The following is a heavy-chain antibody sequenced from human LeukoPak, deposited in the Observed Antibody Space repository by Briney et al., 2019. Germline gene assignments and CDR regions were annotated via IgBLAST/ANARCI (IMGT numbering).Heavy chain of an antibody. D-gene: IGHD6-19*01. CDR1: GFTFSRYS. CDR3: ARSSDWYSSLPFDY. Sequence: GGSLRLSCAASGFTFSRYSMNWVRQAPGKGLEWVSSISSSSNYIYYADSVKGRFTISRGNAKNSLYLQMNSLRAEDTAVYYCARSSDWYSSLPFDYWGQGTLVTVSS. CDR2: ISSSSNYI. V-gene: IGHV3-21*01. J-gene: IGHJ4*02.